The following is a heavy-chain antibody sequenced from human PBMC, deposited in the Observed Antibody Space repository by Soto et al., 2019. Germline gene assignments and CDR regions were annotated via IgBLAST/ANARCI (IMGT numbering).Heavy chain of an antibody. CDR2: IYPGDSDT. CDR1: GYSFTSYW. V-gene: IGHV5-51*01. Sequence: GESLKISCKGSGYSFTSYWIGWVRQMPGKGLEWMGIIYPGDSDTRYSPSFQGQVTISADKSISTAYLQWSSLKASDTAMYYCARGERFLEWLPSDYYGMDVWGQGTTVTVSS. CDR3: ARGERFLEWLPSDYYGMDV. J-gene: IGHJ6*02. D-gene: IGHD3-3*01.